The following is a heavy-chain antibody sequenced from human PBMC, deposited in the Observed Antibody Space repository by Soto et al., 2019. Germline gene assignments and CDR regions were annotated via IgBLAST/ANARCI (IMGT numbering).Heavy chain of an antibody. V-gene: IGHV4-30-4*01. J-gene: IGHJ4*02. CDR3: ASPYYYDSSGYYGSLDY. Sequence: SETLSLTCTVSGGSISSGDYYWSWIRQPPEKRLEWIGYIYYSGSTYYNPSLKSRVTISVDTSKNQFSLKLSSVTAADTAVYYCASPYYYDSSGYYGSLDYWGQGTLVTVSS. D-gene: IGHD3-22*01. CDR1: GGSISSGDYY. CDR2: IYYSGST.